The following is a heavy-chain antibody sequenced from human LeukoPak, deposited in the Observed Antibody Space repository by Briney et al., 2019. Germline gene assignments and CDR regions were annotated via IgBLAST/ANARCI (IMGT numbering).Heavy chain of an antibody. J-gene: IGHJ4*02. CDR1: GYTFISYD. CDR2: MNPNSANT. V-gene: IGHV1-8*01. CDR3: ARDRGSSGWFDY. Sequence: ASVKVSCKASGYTFISYDINWVRQAAGQGLEWMGWMNPNSANTGYAEKFQGRVSRTRDNPMSTAYLELSGLRPDDTAVYYCARDRGSSGWFDYWGQGTLVTVSS. D-gene: IGHD3-10*01.